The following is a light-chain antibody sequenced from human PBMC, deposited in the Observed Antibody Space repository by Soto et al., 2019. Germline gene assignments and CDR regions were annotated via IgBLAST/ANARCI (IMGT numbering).Light chain of an antibody. J-gene: IGKJ5*01. CDR2: GAS. Sequence: EIVLTQSPATLSLSPGERATLSCRASQSVSSYLAWYQQKPGQAPRLLIYGASTRATGIPARFSGSGSGTEFTLTISRLEPEDFAVYYCQQYGTSPPITFGQGTRLEIK. V-gene: IGKV3-20*01. CDR3: QQYGTSPPIT. CDR1: QSVSSY.